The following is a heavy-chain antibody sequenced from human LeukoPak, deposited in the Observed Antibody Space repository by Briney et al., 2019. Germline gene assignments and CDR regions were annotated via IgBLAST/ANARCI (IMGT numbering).Heavy chain of an antibody. Sequence: SGTLSLTCTVSGGSISSSSYYWGWIRQPPGKGLEWIGSIYYSGSTYYNPSLKSRVTISVDTSKNQFSLKLSSVTAADTAVYYCARHGPVNYRDYGDYWSAFDYWGQGALVTVSS. CDR3: ARHGPVNYRDYGDYWSAFDY. V-gene: IGHV4-39*01. J-gene: IGHJ4*02. D-gene: IGHD4-17*01. CDR1: GGSISSSSYY. CDR2: IYYSGST.